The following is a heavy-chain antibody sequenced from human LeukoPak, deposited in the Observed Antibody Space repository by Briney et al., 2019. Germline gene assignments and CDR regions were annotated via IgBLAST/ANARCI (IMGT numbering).Heavy chain of an antibody. CDR3: ARDESPATYYYGSSGDDAFDI. V-gene: IGHV3-21*01. CDR2: ISSSSSYI. J-gene: IGHJ3*02. Sequence: GGSLRLSCAASGFTFSSYSMNWVRQAPGKGLEWVSSISSSSSYIYYVDSVKGRFTISRDNAKNSLYLQMNSLRAEDTAVYYCARDESPATYYYGSSGDDAFDIWGQGTMVTVSS. CDR1: GFTFSSYS. D-gene: IGHD3-22*01.